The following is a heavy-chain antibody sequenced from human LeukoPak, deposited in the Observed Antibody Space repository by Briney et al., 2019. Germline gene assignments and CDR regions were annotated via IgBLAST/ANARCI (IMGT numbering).Heavy chain of an antibody. D-gene: IGHD3-10*02. CDR2: IYYSGST. Sequence: PSETLSLTCTVSGGSISNGSYYWGWVRQPPGKGLEWIGSIYYSGSTYYNPSLKTRVTISVATSKNQFSLKLSSATAADTAVYYCASHSSYVSPFRSWGRGPLVTVSP. J-gene: IGHJ5*02. V-gene: IGHV4-39*01. CDR1: GGSISNGSYY. CDR3: ASHSSYVSPFRS.